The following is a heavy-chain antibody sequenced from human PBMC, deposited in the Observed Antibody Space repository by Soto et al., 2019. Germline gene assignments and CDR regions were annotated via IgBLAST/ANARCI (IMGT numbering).Heavy chain of an antibody. J-gene: IGHJ6*02. CDR2: IIPILGIA. CDR3: ARGGERRYQKTYYYYGMDV. V-gene: IGHV1-69*02. D-gene: IGHD1-1*01. CDR1: GGTFSSYT. Sequence: QVQLVQSGAEVKKPGSSVKVSCKASGGTFSSYTISWVRQAPGQGLEWMGRIIPILGIANYAQKFQGRVTITAEKSTSTAYLDLSSLRSEDTAVYYCARGGERRYQKTYYYYGMDVWGQGTTVTVSS.